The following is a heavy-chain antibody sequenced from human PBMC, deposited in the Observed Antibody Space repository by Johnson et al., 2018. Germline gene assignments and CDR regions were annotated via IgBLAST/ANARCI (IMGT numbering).Heavy chain of an antibody. J-gene: IGHJ6*03. V-gene: IGHV3-66*02. Sequence: VQLVQSGGGLVQPGGSLRLSCVASGFTVSSNCMSWVRQAPGKGLEWVSVIYNDGSTYYTDSVKGRFTISRANAKKPLYLKRNSPRAEDPAVYYCARDSGGRYCSGGSCYYYYYMDGWGKGTTVTVSS. CDR2: IYNDGST. CDR1: GFTVSSNC. D-gene: IGHD2-15*01. CDR3: ARDSGGRYCSGGSCYYYYYMDG.